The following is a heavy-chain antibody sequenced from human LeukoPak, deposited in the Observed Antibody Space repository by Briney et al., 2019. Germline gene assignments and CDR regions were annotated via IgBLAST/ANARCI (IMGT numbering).Heavy chain of an antibody. V-gene: IGHV3-23*01. CDR3: AKDSKIVGATFRSYHYMDV. J-gene: IGHJ6*03. D-gene: IGHD1-26*01. Sequence: GGSLRLSCAASGFTFSSYAMSWVRQAPGKGLEWVSAIRGSGDRTHYADSVKGRFTISRDNSKNTLYLQMNSLRAEDTAVYYCAKDSKIVGATFRSYHYMDVWGRGTAVTVSS. CDR2: IRGSGDRT. CDR1: GFTFSSYA.